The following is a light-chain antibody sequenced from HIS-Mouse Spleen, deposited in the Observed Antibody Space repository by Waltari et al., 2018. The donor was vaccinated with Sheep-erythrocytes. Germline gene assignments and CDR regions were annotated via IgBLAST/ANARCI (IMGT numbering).Light chain of an antibody. CDR3: SSYAGSNNLMV. V-gene: IGLV2-8*01. Sequence: QSALTQPPSASGSPGQSVTISCTGTSSDVGVYNYVSWYQQHPGQAPKLMIYEVSKRPSGVPDRFSGSKSGNTASLTVSGLQAEDEADYYCSSYAGSNNLMVFGGGTKLTVL. CDR1: SSDVGVYNY. CDR2: EVS. J-gene: IGLJ2*01.